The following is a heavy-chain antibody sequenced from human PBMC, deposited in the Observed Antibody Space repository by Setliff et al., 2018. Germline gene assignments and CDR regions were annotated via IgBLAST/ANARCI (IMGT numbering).Heavy chain of an antibody. D-gene: IGHD2-2*02. CDR1: GFSLSTSGVG. CDR3: ARILEYCSSTSCYTLDY. CDR2: IYWNDDE. J-gene: IGHJ4*02. V-gene: IGHV2-5*01. Sequence: SGPTLVNPTQTLTLTCTFSGFSLSTSGVGVGWIRQPPGKALEWLALIYWNDDERYSPSLNSRLAIARDTSKNQVVLTMINMDPVDTATYYCARILEYCSSTSCYTLDYWGQGTLVTVSS.